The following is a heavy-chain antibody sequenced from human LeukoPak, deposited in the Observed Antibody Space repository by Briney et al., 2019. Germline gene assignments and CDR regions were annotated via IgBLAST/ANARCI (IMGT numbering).Heavy chain of an antibody. Sequence: GGSLSLSCAASGFTFSSYCMSWVRQAPGKGLEWVSFISSSSYIYYADSVKGRFTSSRDNAKNSLYLQMISLRAEDTAVYYCERYLGSSGYSRWYFDYWGQGTLVTVSS. CDR2: ISSSSYI. D-gene: IGHD3-22*01. V-gene: IGHV3-21*01. J-gene: IGHJ4*02. CDR3: ERYLGSSGYSRWYFDY. CDR1: GFTFSSYC.